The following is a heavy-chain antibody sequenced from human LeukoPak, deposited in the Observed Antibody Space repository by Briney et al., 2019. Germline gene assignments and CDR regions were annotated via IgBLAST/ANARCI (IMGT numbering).Heavy chain of an antibody. J-gene: IGHJ4*02. CDR2: IYYGENT. D-gene: IGHD3-22*01. CDR3: ARRDDSSGYHKIFDY. V-gene: IGHV4-39*01. CDR1: GDSLRSGPYY. Sequence: PSETLSLTCTVSGDSLRSGPYYWGWIRQPPGKGLEWIGNIYYGENTYYNPSLKSRVTISIDTSNNQFYLKLSSLTAADTAVYYCARRDDSSGYHKIFDYWGQGTLVTVSS.